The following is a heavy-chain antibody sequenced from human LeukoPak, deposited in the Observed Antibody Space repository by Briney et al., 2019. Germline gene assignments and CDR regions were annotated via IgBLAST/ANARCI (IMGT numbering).Heavy chain of an antibody. CDR3: AGGTYSYGYDY. CDR2: GYYSGRT. CDR1: VGSISSYY. J-gene: IGHJ4*02. D-gene: IGHD5-18*01. Sequence: SETLSLTCTVSVGSISSYYWSWIRQPPGKGLEWIGYGYYSGRTKYNPSLKSRVTISVDTSKNHLSLRLTSVAAADTAVYYCAGGTYSYGYDYWGQGTLVTVSS. V-gene: IGHV4-59*01.